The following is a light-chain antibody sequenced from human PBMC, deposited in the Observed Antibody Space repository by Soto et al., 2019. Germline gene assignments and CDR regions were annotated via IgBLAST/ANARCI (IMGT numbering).Light chain of an antibody. CDR3: QQYSNWPLT. J-gene: IGKJ4*01. V-gene: IGKV3-15*01. Sequence: DIVMTQSPATLSVAPGERVTFSCRASQGVSRKLAWYQHKPGQAPRLLIYGASSRATGIPARFSGSGSGTEFTLIISSLQSEDFAVYYCQQYSNWPLTFGGGTKVDIK. CDR2: GAS. CDR1: QGVSRK.